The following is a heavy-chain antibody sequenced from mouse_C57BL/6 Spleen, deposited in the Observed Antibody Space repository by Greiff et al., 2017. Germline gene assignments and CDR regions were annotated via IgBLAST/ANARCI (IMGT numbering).Heavy chain of an antibody. J-gene: IGHJ2*01. V-gene: IGHV1-58*01. D-gene: IGHD1-1*01. Sequence: VQLQQSGAELVRPGSSVKMSCKTSGYTFTSYGINWVKQRPGQGLEWIGYIYIGNGYTEYNEKFKGKATLTSDTSSSTAYMQLSSLTSEDSAIYVCSRSPYGTRELYYFDYWGQGTTLTVSS. CDR3: SRSPYGTRELYYFDY. CDR2: IYIGNGYT. CDR1: GYTFTSYG.